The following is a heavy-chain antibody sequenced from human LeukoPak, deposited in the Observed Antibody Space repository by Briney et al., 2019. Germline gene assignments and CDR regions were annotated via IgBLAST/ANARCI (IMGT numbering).Heavy chain of an antibody. D-gene: IGHD3-22*01. Sequence: GGSLRLSCAASGFTFSSYAMSWVRQAPGKGLEWVSAISGSGGSTYYADSVKGRFTISRDNSKNTLYLQMNSLRAEDTAVYYCAKAAYYYDSSDKSGFDYWGQGTLVTVSS. CDR1: GFTFSSYA. CDR2: ISGSGGST. V-gene: IGHV3-23*01. J-gene: IGHJ4*02. CDR3: AKAAYYYDSSDKSGFDY.